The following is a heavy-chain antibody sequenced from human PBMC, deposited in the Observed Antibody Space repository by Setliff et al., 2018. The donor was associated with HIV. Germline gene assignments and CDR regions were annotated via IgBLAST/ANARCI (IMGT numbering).Heavy chain of an antibody. CDR1: GFTFSSYA. Sequence: GSLRLSCATSGFTFSSYAMSWVRQAPGKGLEWVSAISGSGDSTYYADSVKGRFTISRDNSNNTLFLHMDNLRAEDTAIYYCAKSDYNYNNLAGPNYFDFWGQGTLVTVSS. D-gene: IGHD5-12*01. V-gene: IGHV3-23*01. J-gene: IGHJ4*02. CDR3: AKSDYNYNNLAGPNYFDF. CDR2: ISGSGDST.